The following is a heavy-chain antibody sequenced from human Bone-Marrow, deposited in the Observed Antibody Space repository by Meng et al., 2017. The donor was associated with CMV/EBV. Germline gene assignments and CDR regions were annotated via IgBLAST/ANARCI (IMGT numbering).Heavy chain of an antibody. CDR1: GFPFSDYY. D-gene: IGHD6-19*01. CDR3: VRSSGWSLFDY. CDR2: VNSNNDAT. J-gene: IGHJ4*02. Sequence: QVQLVQSGAEMKKPGASVKVPCPTSGFPFSDYYIHWVRQAPGQGLEWMGWVNSNNDATNYARKFQGRVSMTRDTSISTAHMELSRLMSDDTAVYYCVRSSGWSLFDYWGQGTLVTVSS. V-gene: IGHV1-2*02.